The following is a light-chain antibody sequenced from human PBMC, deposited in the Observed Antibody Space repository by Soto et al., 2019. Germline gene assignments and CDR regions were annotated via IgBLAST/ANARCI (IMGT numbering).Light chain of an antibody. J-gene: IGKJ4*01. V-gene: IGKV1-5*01. CDR2: DSS. CDR1: RSSSGW. Sequence: DVKMSMSLSTLSANVGDRVTITFRGSRSSSGWVAWYQQQPGKAPKLLSYDSSIVESGVPSSFSGSGSGTEFTLTISSLQADDFATYSCEQYDSYSTFGGR. CDR3: EQYDSYST.